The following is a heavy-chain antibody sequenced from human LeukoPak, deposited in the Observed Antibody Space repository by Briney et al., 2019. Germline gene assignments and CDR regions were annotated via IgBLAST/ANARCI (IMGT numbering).Heavy chain of an antibody. J-gene: IGHJ6*02. V-gene: IGHV3-33*01. Sequence: PGRSLRLSCAASGFTFSSYGMHWVRQAPGKGLEWVAVIWYDGSNKYYADSVKGRFTISRDNSKNTLYPQMNSLRAEDTAVYYCARDIVVVPAAMRFGYYYYGMDVWGQGTTVTVSS. CDR3: ARDIVVVPAAMRFGYYYYGMDV. CDR2: IWYDGSNK. D-gene: IGHD2-2*01. CDR1: GFTFSSYG.